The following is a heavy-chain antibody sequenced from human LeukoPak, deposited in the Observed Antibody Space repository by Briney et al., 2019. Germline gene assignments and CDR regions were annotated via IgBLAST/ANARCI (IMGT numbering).Heavy chain of an antibody. CDR3: ATGVYYGSGSYDSRSNWFDP. D-gene: IGHD3-10*01. CDR2: FDPVDGET. J-gene: IGHJ5*02. V-gene: IGHV1-24*01. Sequence: ASVKVSCKVSGYTLTELSMHWVRQAPGKGLEWMGGFDPVDGETIYAQKFQGRVTMTEDTSTDTAYMELSSLRSEDTAVYYCATGVYYGSGSYDSRSNWFDPWGQGTLVTLSS. CDR1: GYTLTELS.